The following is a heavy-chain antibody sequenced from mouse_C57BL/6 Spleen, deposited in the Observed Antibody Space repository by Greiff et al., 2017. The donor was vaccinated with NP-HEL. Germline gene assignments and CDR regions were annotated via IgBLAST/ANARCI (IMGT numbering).Heavy chain of an antibody. J-gene: IGHJ2*01. CDR3: ARNVGRGYFAF. Sequence: EVKLQESGPELVKPGASVKISCKASGYSFTGYYMNWVKQSPEKSLEWIGEINPSTGGTTYNQKFKAKATLTVDKSSSTAYMQLKSLTSEDSAVYYCARNVGRGYFAFGGEGTTLTVSS. V-gene: IGHV1-42*01. CDR2: INPSTGGT. CDR1: GYSFTGYY.